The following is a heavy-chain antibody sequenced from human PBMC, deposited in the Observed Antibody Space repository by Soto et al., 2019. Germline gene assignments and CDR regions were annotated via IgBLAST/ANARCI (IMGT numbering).Heavy chain of an antibody. J-gene: IGHJ3*02. D-gene: IGHD3-3*01. CDR3: ARGGEVGVAGSAAFDM. Sequence: QVQLVQSGAEVKKPGASVKISCTASGYTVTTHYMHWVRQAPGRGLEWMGAINPGSGAAKYTQTLQARVTMTRDTSTNTVYMEMRALRSEDTAVFYCARGGEVGVAGSAAFDMWGQGTMVTVSS. CDR1: GYTVTTHY. V-gene: IGHV1-46*01. CDR2: INPGSGAA.